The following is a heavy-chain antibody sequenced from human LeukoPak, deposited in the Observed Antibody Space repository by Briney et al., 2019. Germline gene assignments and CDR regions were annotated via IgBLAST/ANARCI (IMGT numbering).Heavy chain of an antibody. J-gene: IGHJ5*02. CDR1: GYTFTGYY. D-gene: IGHD1-26*01. Sequence: ASVKVSCKASGYTFTGYYMHWVRQAPGQGLEWLGWISPYNGDTNYAQNLQGRVIMTTDTSTSTAYMELRSLRSDDTAVYYCARVEERIGWWFDPWGQGTLVTVSS. CDR3: ARVEERIGWWFDP. V-gene: IGHV1-18*04. CDR2: ISPYNGDT.